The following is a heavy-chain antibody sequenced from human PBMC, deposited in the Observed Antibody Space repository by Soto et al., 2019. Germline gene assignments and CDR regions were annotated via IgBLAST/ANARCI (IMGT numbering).Heavy chain of an antibody. CDR1: DNSFSTFD. CDR2: VSPYNGYT. J-gene: IGHJ4*02. Sequence: QVQLVQSGDEVKKPGDSVKVSCKASDNSFSTFDLSWVRQAPGQGLEWMGSVSPYNGYTDYAQNLQGRVTMTTDRDTSTAYLELRILRSDDTAVYYCARGGAVASAIDSWGQGTLVTVSS. D-gene: IGHD6-19*01. V-gene: IGHV1-18*01. CDR3: ARGGAVASAIDS.